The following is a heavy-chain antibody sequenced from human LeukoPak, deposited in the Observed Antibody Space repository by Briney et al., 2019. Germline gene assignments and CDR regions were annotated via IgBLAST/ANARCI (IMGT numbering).Heavy chain of an antibody. D-gene: IGHD2-2*01. Sequence: SVKVSCKASGGTFSSYAISWVRQAPGQGLEWMGRIIPILGIANYAQKFQGRVTITADKSTSTAYMELSSLRSEDTAVYYCARETVPAATRILRQYCYYMDVWGKGTTVTVSS. V-gene: IGHV1-69*04. CDR1: GGTFSSYA. CDR2: IIPILGIA. J-gene: IGHJ6*03. CDR3: ARETVPAATRILRQYCYYMDV.